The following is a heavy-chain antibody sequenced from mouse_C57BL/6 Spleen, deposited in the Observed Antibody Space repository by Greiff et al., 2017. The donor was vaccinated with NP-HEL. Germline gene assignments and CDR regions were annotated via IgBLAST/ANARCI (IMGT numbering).Heavy chain of an antibody. CDR3: ARERGYDYDGYAMDY. CDR1: GYSITSGYY. J-gene: IGHJ4*01. V-gene: IGHV3-6*01. CDR2: ISYDGSN. Sequence: DVQLQESGPGLVKPSQSLSLTCSVTGYSITSGYYWNWIRQFPGNKLEWMGYISYDGSNNYNPSLKNRISITRDTSKNQFFLKLNSVTTEDTATYYCARERGYDYDGYAMDYWGQGTSVTVSS. D-gene: IGHD2-4*01.